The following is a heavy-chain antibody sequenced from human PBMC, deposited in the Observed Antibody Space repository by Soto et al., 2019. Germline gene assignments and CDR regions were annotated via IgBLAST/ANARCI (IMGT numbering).Heavy chain of an antibody. D-gene: IGHD6-13*01. Sequence: SETLSLTCTVSGGSISSYYWSWIRQPPGKGLEWIGYIYYSGSTNYNPSLKSRVTISVDTSKNQFSLKLSSVTAADTAVYYCARDKRVSYDPADYWGQGTLVTVSS. CDR3: ARDKRVSYDPADY. CDR2: IYYSGST. CDR1: GGSISSYY. V-gene: IGHV4-59*01. J-gene: IGHJ4*02.